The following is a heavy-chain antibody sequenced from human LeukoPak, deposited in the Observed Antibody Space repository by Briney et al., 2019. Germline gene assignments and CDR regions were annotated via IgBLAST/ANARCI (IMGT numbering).Heavy chain of an antibody. CDR1: GYSFTSYW. D-gene: IGHD7-27*01. CDR3: ARPSMVTGERGAFDI. Sequence: KPGESLKISCKGSGYSFTSYWIGWVRQMPGKGLEWMGIIYPGDSDTRYSPSFQGQVTISADKSISTAYLQWSSLKASDTAMYYCARPSMVTGERGAFDIWGQGTMVTVSS. CDR2: IYPGDSDT. J-gene: IGHJ3*02. V-gene: IGHV5-51*01.